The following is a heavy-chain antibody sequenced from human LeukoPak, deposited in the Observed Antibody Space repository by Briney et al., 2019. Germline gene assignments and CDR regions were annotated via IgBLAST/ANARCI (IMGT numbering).Heavy chain of an antibody. CDR3: ARSVDVDY. CDR2: ISWNSGSI. CDR1: GFTFDDYA. Sequence: GGSLRLSCAASGFTFDDYAMHWVRQAPGKGLEWVSGISWNSGSIGYADSVKGRFTISRDKAKNSLYLQMNALRAEDTAVYYCARSVDVDYWGQGILVTVSP. V-gene: IGHV3-9*01. D-gene: IGHD1-26*01. J-gene: IGHJ4*02.